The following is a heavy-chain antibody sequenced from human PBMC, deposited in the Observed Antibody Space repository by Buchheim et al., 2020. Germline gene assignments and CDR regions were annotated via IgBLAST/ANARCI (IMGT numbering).Heavy chain of an antibody. CDR2: SYYSGST. D-gene: IGHD1-26*01. J-gene: IGHJ3*02. CDR3: ASLLGWGLMGVPDAFDT. Sequence: QVQLQESGPGLVKPSETLSLTCTVSGGSISSYYWSWIRKPPGKGLEWIGFSYYSGSTNYNPPLNSQVTISVDTSTNQFSLNLSSVTAADTAVYYRASLLGWGLMGVPDAFDTGGQET. CDR1: GGSISSYY. V-gene: IGHV4-59*12.